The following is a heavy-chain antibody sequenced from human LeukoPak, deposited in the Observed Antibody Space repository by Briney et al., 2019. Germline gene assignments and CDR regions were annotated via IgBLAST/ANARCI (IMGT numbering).Heavy chain of an antibody. J-gene: IGHJ4*02. CDR2: IYHSGST. CDR1: GGSISSGGYS. CDR3: ARSCSGGSCYDY. Sequence: SETLSLTCAVSGGSISSGGYSWSWIRQPPGKGLEWIGYIYHSGSTYYNPSLKSRVTISVGRSKNQFSLKLSSVTAADTAVYYCARSCSGGSCYDYWGQGTLVTVSS. D-gene: IGHD2-15*01. V-gene: IGHV4-30-2*01.